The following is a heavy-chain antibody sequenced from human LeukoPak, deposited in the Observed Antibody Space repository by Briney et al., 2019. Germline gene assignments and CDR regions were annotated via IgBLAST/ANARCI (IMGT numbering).Heavy chain of an antibody. CDR3: AKGPLYYYESTGRIDF. CDR1: GFPFYDYA. V-gene: IGHV3-9*01. CDR2: ISWNSGSI. Sequence: GGSLRLSCAASGFPFYDYAMHWVRQAPGKGLEWVSGISWNSGSIVYADSVKGRFTISRDNAKNSLYLQMNSLRAEDTALYYCAKGPLYYYESTGRIDFWGQGTLVTVSS. J-gene: IGHJ4*02. D-gene: IGHD3-22*01.